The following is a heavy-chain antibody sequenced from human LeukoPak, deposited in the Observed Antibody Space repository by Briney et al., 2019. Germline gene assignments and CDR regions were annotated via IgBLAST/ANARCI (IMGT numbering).Heavy chain of an antibody. CDR2: IISIFGTV. D-gene: IGHD2-2*01. Sequence: SVKVSCKASGGTFGSYAINWVRQAPGQGLEWMGGIISIFGTVNYAQKFQGRVTITADESTSTAYMELSSLRSEDTAVYYCAREGVGGTLKYQLLKYWFDPWGQGTLVTVSS. J-gene: IGHJ5*02. CDR1: GGTFGSYA. CDR3: AREGVGGTLKYQLLKYWFDP. V-gene: IGHV1-69*13.